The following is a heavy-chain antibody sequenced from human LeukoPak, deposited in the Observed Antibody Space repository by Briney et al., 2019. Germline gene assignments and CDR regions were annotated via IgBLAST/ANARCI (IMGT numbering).Heavy chain of an antibody. CDR2: IIPIFGTA. D-gene: IGHD2-2*01. Sequence: SVKVSCKASGGTFSSYAISWVRQAPGQGLEWMGGIIPIFGTANYAQKFQGRVTITADESTSTAYMELSSLRSEDTAVYYCARDGCSSTSCYAAWFDPWGQGTLVTVSS. V-gene: IGHV1-69*13. CDR1: GGTFSSYA. J-gene: IGHJ5*02. CDR3: ARDGCSSTSCYAAWFDP.